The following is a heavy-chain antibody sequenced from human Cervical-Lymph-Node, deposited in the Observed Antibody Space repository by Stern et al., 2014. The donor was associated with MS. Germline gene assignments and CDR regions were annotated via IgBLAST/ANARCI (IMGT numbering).Heavy chain of an antibody. CDR1: GYFFTSYG. Sequence: VQLVQSGAEVKKPGASVKVSCKASGYFFTSYGISWVRQAPGQGLEWMVWISADNGDTNYAQNVQGRVTMTTDTSTNTAYIELSSLRSDDTALYYCARDSLIRTFGVEEGMDVWGQGTTVTVSS. CDR2: ISADNGDT. D-gene: IGHD3-3*01. J-gene: IGHJ6*02. V-gene: IGHV1-18*01. CDR3: ARDSLIRTFGVEEGMDV.